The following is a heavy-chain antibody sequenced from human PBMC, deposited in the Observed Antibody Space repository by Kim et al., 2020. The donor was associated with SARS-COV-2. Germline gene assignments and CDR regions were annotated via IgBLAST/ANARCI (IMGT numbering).Heavy chain of an antibody. CDR1: KFTFSNYW. CDR3: TKNMDGSYYLPDD. Sequence: GGSLRLSCVASKFTFSNYWMSWVRQAPGKGLEWVANIKQDGSENYYADSVKGRFTISRDNAKNSLYLQLNSLRVDDTAVYYCTKNMDGSYYLPDDWGQGTLVTVSS. V-gene: IGHV3-7*03. D-gene: IGHD1-26*01. CDR2: IKQDGSEN. J-gene: IGHJ4*02.